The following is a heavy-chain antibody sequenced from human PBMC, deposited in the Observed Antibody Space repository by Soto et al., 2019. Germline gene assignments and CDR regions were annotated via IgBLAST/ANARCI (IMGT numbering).Heavy chain of an antibody. J-gene: IGHJ5*02. Sequence: SVKVSCKASGGTFSSYAISWVRQAPGQGLEWMGGIIPIFGTANYAQKFQGRVTITADESTSTAYMELSSLRSEDTAVYYCAKDAFVLLWFGETKPQWFDPWGQGTLVTVSS. V-gene: IGHV1-69*13. CDR3: AKDAFVLLWFGETKPQWFDP. CDR2: IIPIFGTA. CDR1: GGTFSSYA. D-gene: IGHD3-10*01.